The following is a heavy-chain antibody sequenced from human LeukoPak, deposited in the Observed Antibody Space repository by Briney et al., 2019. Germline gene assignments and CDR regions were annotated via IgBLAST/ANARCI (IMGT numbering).Heavy chain of an antibody. CDR1: GFTFSSYS. D-gene: IGHD3-9*01. CDR2: ISRSSSYI. Sequence: GGSLRLSCAASGFTFSSYSMNWVRQAPGKGLEWVSSISRSSSYIYYADSVKGRFTISRDNAKNSLYLQMNSLRAEDTAVYYCARDNDLLRYFDWPLDYWGQGALVTVSS. V-gene: IGHV3-21*01. J-gene: IGHJ4*02. CDR3: ARDNDLLRYFDWPLDY.